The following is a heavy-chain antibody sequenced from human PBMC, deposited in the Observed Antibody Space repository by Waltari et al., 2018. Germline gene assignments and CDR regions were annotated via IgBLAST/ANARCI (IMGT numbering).Heavy chain of an antibody. CDR2: SYSDGSST. CDR1: GFTFSRYW. V-gene: IGHV3-74*01. Sequence: EVQLVESGGGLVQPGGSIRLSCAASGFTFSRYWMHWVRQAPGKGLVGVSRSYSDGSSTNYADSVKGRFTISRDNAKNTLYLQMNSLRVEDTAVYYCAAGSSTSCYYAWGQGTLVTVSS. D-gene: IGHD2-2*01. CDR3: AAGSSTSCYYA. J-gene: IGHJ5*02.